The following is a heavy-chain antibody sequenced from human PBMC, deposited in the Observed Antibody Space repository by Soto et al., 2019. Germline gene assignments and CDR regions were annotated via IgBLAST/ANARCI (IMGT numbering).Heavy chain of an antibody. CDR1: GFTFSSYG. D-gene: IGHD2-21*01. J-gene: IGHJ4*02. CDR3: ARGRFGDMSGGFDS. CDR2: IWYDGSNK. V-gene: IGHV3-33*01. Sequence: QVQLVESGGGVVQPGRSLRLSCAASGFTFSSYGMHWVRQAPGKGLEWVATIWYDGSNKYYADFVKGRFTISRDDSKNMLYRNMNGWGAGDRAVYYWARGRFGDMSGGFDSWAKEPLVPVS.